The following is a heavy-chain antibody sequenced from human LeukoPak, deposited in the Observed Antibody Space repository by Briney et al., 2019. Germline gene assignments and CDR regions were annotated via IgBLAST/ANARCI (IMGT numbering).Heavy chain of an antibody. V-gene: IGHV4-59*08. J-gene: IGHJ4*02. Sequence: SETLSLTCTVSGGSISSYYWSWIRQPPGKGLEWIGYIYYSGSTNHNPSLESRVTISVDTSKNQLYLKLSSVTAADTAVYYCARHLAPSSGYLTLDYWGQGTLVTVSS. CDR1: GGSISSYY. CDR2: IYYSGST. CDR3: ARHLAPSSGYLTLDY. D-gene: IGHD3-22*01.